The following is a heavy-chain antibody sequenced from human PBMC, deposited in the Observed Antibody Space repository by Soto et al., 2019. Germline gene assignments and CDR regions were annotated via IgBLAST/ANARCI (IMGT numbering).Heavy chain of an antibody. CDR3: ARDRGELDY. Sequence: SETLSLTCTVSGGPISSYYWSWIRQPPGKGLEWIGYIYYSGSTNYNPSLKSRVTISVDTSKNQFSLKLSSVTAADTAVYYCARDRGELDYWGQGTPVTVSS. CDR1: GGPISSYY. V-gene: IGHV4-59*01. J-gene: IGHJ4*02. CDR2: IYYSGST. D-gene: IGHD3-10*01.